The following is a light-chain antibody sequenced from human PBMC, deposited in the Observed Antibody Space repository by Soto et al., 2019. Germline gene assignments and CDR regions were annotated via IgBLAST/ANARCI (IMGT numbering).Light chain of an antibody. Sequence: DFELTQSPSSLSAFVGDRVTISCLASQSVGTFLCWYQQKPGTAPKLLVYAVSNLEIGVPSRFSSSGSGTNFTLTISGLQPEDFATYFCQQNYNTPITLGQGTRLEIK. CDR3: QQNYNTPIT. CDR1: QSVGTF. V-gene: IGKV1-39*01. J-gene: IGKJ5*01. CDR2: AVS.